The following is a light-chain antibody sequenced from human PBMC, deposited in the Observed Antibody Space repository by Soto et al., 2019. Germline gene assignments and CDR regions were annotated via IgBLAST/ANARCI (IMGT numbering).Light chain of an antibody. Sequence: VLSPPPSVSGAPGQRVTISCTGSSSNIGAGYDAHWFQQVPGTAPKLLIYGSTNRPSGVPDRFSGSKSGTSASLAITGLQAEDEADYYCQSYDSSLGGNYVFGTGTQLTVL. V-gene: IGLV1-40*01. J-gene: IGLJ1*01. CDR2: GST. CDR3: QSYDSSLGGNYV. CDR1: SSNIGAGYD.